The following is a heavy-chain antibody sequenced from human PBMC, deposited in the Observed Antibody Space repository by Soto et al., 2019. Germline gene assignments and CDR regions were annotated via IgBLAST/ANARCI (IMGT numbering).Heavy chain of an antibody. CDR3: ARGRGITMVRGVIIHYYGMDV. J-gene: IGHJ6*02. D-gene: IGHD3-10*01. CDR2: ISYDGSNK. CDR1: GFTFSSYA. Sequence: GGSLRLSCAASGFTFSSYAMHWVRQAPGKGLEWVAVISYDGSNKYYADSVKGRFTISRDNSKNTLYLQMNSLRAEDTAVYYCARGRGITMVRGVIIHYYGMDVWGQGTMVTVSS. V-gene: IGHV3-30-3*01.